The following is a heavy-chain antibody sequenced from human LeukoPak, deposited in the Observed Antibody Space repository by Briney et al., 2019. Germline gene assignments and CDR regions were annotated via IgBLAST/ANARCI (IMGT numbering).Heavy chain of an antibody. V-gene: IGHV3-30*02. CDR2: IQYDGSNK. Sequence: GGSLSLSCTASGFTFSSYGMHWVRQAPGKGLEWVAIIQYDGSNKHYVDSVQGRFTISRDNSKNTLYLQMNSLRAEDTAVYYCAKERYSSSSLFAITPFDYWGQGTLVTVSS. CDR1: GFTFSSYG. D-gene: IGHD6-13*01. J-gene: IGHJ4*02. CDR3: AKERYSSSSLFAITPFDY.